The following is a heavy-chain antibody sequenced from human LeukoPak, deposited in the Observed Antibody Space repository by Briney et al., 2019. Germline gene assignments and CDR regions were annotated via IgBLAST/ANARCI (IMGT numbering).Heavy chain of an antibody. J-gene: IGHJ4*02. V-gene: IGHV3-23*01. D-gene: IGHD5-12*01. CDR1: GFTFSSYA. CDR2: ISGSGDST. Sequence: GGSLRLSCAASGFTFSSYAMSWVRQAPGKGLEWVSAISGSGDSTYYADSVKGRFTISRDNSKNTLYLQMNSLRAEDTAVYYCARGSKRGATPQVGYWGQGTLVTVSS. CDR3: ARGSKRGATPQVGY.